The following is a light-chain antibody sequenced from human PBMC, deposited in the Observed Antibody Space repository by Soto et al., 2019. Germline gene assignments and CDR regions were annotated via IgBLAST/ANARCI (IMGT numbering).Light chain of an antibody. CDR3: AAWDDSLNGVV. CDR1: SSNIGGNT. CDR2: DNN. V-gene: IGLV1-44*01. J-gene: IGLJ2*01. Sequence: QSVLTQPPSASGTPGQRVTISCSGSSSNIGGNTGNWYQHLPGTAPKLLIFDNNQRPSGVPDRFSGSKSGTSASLAISGLQSEDEADYYCAAWDDSLNGVVFGGGTQLTVL.